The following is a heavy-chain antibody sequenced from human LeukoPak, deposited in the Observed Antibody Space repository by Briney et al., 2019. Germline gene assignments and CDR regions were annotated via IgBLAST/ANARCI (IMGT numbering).Heavy chain of an antibody. CDR1: GFTFSSYA. Sequence: SGGSLRLSCAASGFTFSSYAMSWVRQAPGKGLEWVSYINSAGSTTYYADSVKGRFTISRDNAKNSLYVQMNNLRAEDTAVYYCARGTHITMVRGQTDYWGQGTLVTVSS. J-gene: IGHJ4*02. V-gene: IGHV3-48*03. CDR3: ARGTHITMVRGQTDY. D-gene: IGHD3-10*01. CDR2: INSAGSTT.